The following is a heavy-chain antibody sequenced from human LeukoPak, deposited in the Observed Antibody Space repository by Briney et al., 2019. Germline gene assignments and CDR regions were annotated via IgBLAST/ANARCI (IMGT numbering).Heavy chain of an antibody. V-gene: IGHV4-59*01. Sequence: SETLSLTCTVSGASISPDYWSWIRQPPGKGLEFIGYIYYTGGTNYNPSLKSRVTISVDTSKNQFSLKLISVTAADTAVYRCARLTKVESRSLAHYFDSWGQGALVTVSS. CDR2: IYYTGGT. CDR3: ARLTKVESRSLAHYFDS. D-gene: IGHD1-26*01. CDR1: GASISPDY. J-gene: IGHJ4*02.